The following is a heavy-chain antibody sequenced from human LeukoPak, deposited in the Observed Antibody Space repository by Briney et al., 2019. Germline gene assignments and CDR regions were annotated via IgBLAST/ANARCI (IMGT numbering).Heavy chain of an antibody. CDR1: GDTPHSHA. Sequence: GASVKVSCKSSGDTPHSHAISWVRQAPGQGLEWMGRIIPASGTANYAQKFQGRVTITADKSTRTAYMEMSSLRSEDTAVYYCARDYNWNFANSSPFDYWGQGTLVTVSS. V-gene: IGHV1-69*06. J-gene: IGHJ4*02. CDR3: ARDYNWNFANSSPFDY. D-gene: IGHD1-7*01. CDR2: IIPASGTA.